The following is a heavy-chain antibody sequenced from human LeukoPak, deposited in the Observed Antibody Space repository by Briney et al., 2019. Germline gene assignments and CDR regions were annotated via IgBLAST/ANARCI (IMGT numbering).Heavy chain of an antibody. CDR1: GGSISSNSYY. V-gene: IGHV4-39*01. CDR3: ARRPLFDSIDY. CDR2: IYYSGST. D-gene: IGHD3-9*01. Sequence: SSETLSLTCTVSGGSISSNSYYWGWIRQPPGKGLEWIGSIYYSGSTYYNPSLKSRVTISVDTSKNQFSLNLSSVTAADTAVYYCARRPLFDSIDYWGQGTLVTVSS. J-gene: IGHJ4*02.